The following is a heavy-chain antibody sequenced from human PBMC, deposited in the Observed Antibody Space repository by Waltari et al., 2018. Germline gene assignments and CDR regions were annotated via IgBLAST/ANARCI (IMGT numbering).Heavy chain of an antibody. J-gene: IGHJ4*02. CDR2: IYSGGST. Sequence: EVQLVESGGGLIQRGGSLRLSCAAYGLTVSTNYLSRARQAPGKGLVWVSVIYSGGSTYYADSVKGRFTISRDNSKNTLYLQMNSLRAEDTAVYYCARAGRYYGSGSYIRWGQGTLVTVSS. CDR1: GLTVSTNY. V-gene: IGHV3-53*01. CDR3: ARAGRYYGSGSYIR. D-gene: IGHD3-10*01.